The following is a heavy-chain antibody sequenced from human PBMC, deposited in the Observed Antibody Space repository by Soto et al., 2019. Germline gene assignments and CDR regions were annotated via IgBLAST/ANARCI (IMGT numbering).Heavy chain of an antibody. V-gene: IGHV1-18*01. CDR2: ISAYNGNT. J-gene: IGHJ6*02. D-gene: IGHD7-27*01. Sequence: QVQLVQSGAEVKKPGASVKVSCKASGYTFTSYGISWVRQAPGQGLEGMGWISAYNGNTNYAQKLQGRITMTTDTSTSTAYMELRSLRSDDTAVYYCARDPPGDAYYYYGMDVWGQGTTVTVSS. CDR1: GYTFTSYG. CDR3: ARDPPGDAYYYYGMDV.